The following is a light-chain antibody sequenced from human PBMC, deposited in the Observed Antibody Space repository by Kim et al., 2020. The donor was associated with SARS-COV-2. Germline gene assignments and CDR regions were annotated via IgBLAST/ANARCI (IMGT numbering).Light chain of an antibody. CDR3: NSRDSSGNHVL. J-gene: IGLJ3*02. Sequence: AVGQTVRNTCQGDSLRGYYASWFQQKSGQAPILVMYGDKNRPSGIPDRFSGSGSGNTASLTITGAQAEDEADYYCNSRDSSGNHVLFGGGTKLTVL. CDR1: SLRGYY. V-gene: IGLV3-19*01. CDR2: GDK.